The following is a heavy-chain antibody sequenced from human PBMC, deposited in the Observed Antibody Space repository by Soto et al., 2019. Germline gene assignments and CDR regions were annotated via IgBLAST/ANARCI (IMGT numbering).Heavy chain of an antibody. CDR1: GYTFTVYY. CDR2: INPNSGGT. CDR3: ARDFKDLG. J-gene: IGHJ4*02. V-gene: IGHV1-2*04. Sequence: VSVKVSCKASGYTFTVYYMHWVRQAPGQGLEWMGWINPNSGGTNYAQKFQGWVTMTRDTSISTAYMELNSLRAEDTAVYYCARDFKDLGWGQGTLVTVSS.